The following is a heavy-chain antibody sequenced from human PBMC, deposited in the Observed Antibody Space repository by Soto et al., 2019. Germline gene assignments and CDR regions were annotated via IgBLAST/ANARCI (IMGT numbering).Heavy chain of an antibody. CDR1: GGSISSGGYY. Sequence: QLQLQESGPGLVKPSQTLSLTCTVSGGSISSGGYYWSWIRQHPGKGLEWIGYISYSGSTYYNPSLKSRITMSVDTSKNQFSLKLSSVTAADTAVDYCARDPGGWYYYYGMDVWGQGTTVTVSS. CDR2: ISYSGST. D-gene: IGHD1-1*01. V-gene: IGHV4-31*03. J-gene: IGHJ6*02. CDR3: ARDPGGWYYYYGMDV.